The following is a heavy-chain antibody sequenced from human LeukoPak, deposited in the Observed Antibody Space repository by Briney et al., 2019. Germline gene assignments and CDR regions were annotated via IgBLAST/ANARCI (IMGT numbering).Heavy chain of an antibody. CDR2: MHSDGRT. J-gene: IGHJ4*02. D-gene: IGHD3-3*01. Sequence: PGGSLRLSCAASGFSVSNNYMNWVRQASGKGLEWVSVMHSDGRTFYAESVKGRFTISRDKSKNMFYLQMDSLRAEDTAVYYCAREASSITIFGVVINPSAGFFDYWGQGTLVTVSS. CDR3: AREASSITIFGVVINPSAGFFDY. V-gene: IGHV3-53*01. CDR1: GFSVSNNY.